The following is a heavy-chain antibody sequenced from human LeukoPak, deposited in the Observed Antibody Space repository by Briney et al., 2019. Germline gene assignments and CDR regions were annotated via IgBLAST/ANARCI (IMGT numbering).Heavy chain of an antibody. CDR3: ARGRAGTPTGYSSSWYALGAFDI. D-gene: IGHD6-13*01. CDR1: GYTFTSYG. CDR2: ISAYNGNT. J-gene: IGHJ3*02. Sequence: ASVKVSCKASGYTFTSYGISWVRQAPGQGLEWMGWISAYNGNTNYAQKLQGRVTMTTDTSTSTAYMELRSLRSDDTAVYYCARGRAGTPTGYSSSWYALGAFDIWGQGTMVTVSS. V-gene: IGHV1-18*01.